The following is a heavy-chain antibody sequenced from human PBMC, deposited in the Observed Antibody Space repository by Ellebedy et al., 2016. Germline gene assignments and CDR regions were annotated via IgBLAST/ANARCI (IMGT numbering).Heavy chain of an antibody. Sequence: ETLSLTCAASGFTFSNAWMSWVRQAPGKGLEWVGRIKSKTDGGAADYAAPVKGRFTISRDDSKNTLYLQMNSLKTEDTAVYFCTTVYRYNYDSVWGQGTLVTVSS. CDR3: TTVYRYNYDSV. CDR1: GFTFSNAW. J-gene: IGHJ4*02. V-gene: IGHV3-15*01. CDR2: IKSKTDGGAA. D-gene: IGHD5-18*01.